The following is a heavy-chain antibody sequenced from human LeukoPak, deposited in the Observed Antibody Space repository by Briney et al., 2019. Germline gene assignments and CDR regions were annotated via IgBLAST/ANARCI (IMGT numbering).Heavy chain of an antibody. J-gene: IGHJ4*02. CDR2: ITYDGYYK. Sequence: QAGGSLRLSCVASGFTFSSYGMDWVRQAPGKGLEWVALITYDGYYKYYSDSVKGRFTISSDTSKNTMYLQMNSLRAEDTAVYYCARDLSPVVRASPLGYWGQGTLVTVSS. CDR3: ARDLSPVVRASPLGY. V-gene: IGHV3-30*03. CDR1: GFTFSSYG. D-gene: IGHD3-10*01.